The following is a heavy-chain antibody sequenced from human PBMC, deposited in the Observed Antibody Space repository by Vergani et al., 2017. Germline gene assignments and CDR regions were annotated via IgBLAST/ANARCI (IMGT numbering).Heavy chain of an antibody. CDR2: IVVGSGNT. CDR1: GFTFTSSA. V-gene: IGHV1-58*01. CDR3: ARGYTPYYYASSGYYYDGGSCDY. J-gene: IGHJ4*02. Sequence: QMQLVQSGPEVKKPGTSVKVSCKASGFTFTSSAVQWVRQARGPRLEWIGWIVVGSGNTNYAQKFQERVTITRDMSTSTAYMELSSVTAADTAVYYCARGYTPYYYASSGYYYDGGSCDYWGQGTLVTVSS. D-gene: IGHD3-22*01.